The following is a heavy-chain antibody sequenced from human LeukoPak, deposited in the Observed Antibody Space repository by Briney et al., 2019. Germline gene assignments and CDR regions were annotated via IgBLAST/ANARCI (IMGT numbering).Heavy chain of an antibody. Sequence: GASVKVSCKASGYTFTGYYMHWVRQAPGQGLEWMGWMNPNSGNTGYAQKFQGRVTMTRNTSISTAYMELSSLRSEDTAVYYCARVYCSSTSCEDYYYGMDVWGQGTTVTVSS. CDR3: ARVYCSSTSCEDYYYGMDV. CDR1: GYTFTGYY. D-gene: IGHD2-2*01. V-gene: IGHV1-8*02. CDR2: MNPNSGNT. J-gene: IGHJ6*02.